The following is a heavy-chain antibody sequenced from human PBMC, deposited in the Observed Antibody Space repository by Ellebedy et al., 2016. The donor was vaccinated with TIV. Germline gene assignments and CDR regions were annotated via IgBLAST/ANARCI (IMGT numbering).Heavy chain of an antibody. J-gene: IGHJ3*02. CDR3: ARRLAAGDFGAFDI. Sequence: SETLSLTCSVSGGSISYYYWNWIRQPPGKGLEWIGYIYYSGSTNYNPSLKSRVTISVDTSKNQFSLRLSSVTAADTAVYYCARRLAAGDFGAFDIWGQGTMVPVSS. V-gene: IGHV4-59*08. CDR1: GGSISYYY. CDR2: IYYSGST. D-gene: IGHD6-25*01.